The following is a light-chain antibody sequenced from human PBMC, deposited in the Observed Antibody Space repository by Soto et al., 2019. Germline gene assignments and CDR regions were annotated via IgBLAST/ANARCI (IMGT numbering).Light chain of an antibody. J-gene: IGKJ5*01. CDR2: AAS. V-gene: IGKV1-5*01. CDR1: QSIRNA. Sequence: DIQMTQSTSTLSAAVGDRVAITCPASQSIRNAFACYQQKPGKAPTLLIYAASSLQRGGLSRFSSSGSATEFTLTITSLQPDDFAAYYCQQHYGYPRTFGQGTRLEIK. CDR3: QQHYGYPRT.